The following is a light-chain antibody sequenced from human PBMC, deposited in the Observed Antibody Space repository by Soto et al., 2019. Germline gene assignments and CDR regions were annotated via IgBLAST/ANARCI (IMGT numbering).Light chain of an antibody. CDR1: SSDIGRYNY. Sequence: QSVLTQPPSASGSPGQSVTISCTGTSSDIGRYNYLSWYQQHPGKAPKLIIYEVSKRPSGVPDRFSGSKSGNTASLTVSELQAEDEADYYCCSNAGSNKVFGGGTKVTVL. CDR3: CSNAGSNKV. J-gene: IGLJ2*01. CDR2: EVS. V-gene: IGLV2-8*01.